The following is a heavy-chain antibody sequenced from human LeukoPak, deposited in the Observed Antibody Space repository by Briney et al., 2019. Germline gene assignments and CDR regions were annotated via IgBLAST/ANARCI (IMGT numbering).Heavy chain of an antibody. J-gene: IGHJ6*03. CDR2: IIPIFGTA. CDR1: GGTFSSYA. V-gene: IGHV1-69*05. Sequence: ASVKVSCKASGGTFSSYAISWVRQAPGQGLEWMGGIIPIFGTANYAQKFQGRVTITTDESTSTAYMELSSLRSEDTAVYYCASNYDFWSGYNRGSSYYYMDVWGKGTTVTVSS. D-gene: IGHD3-3*01. CDR3: ASNYDFWSGYNRGSSYYYMDV.